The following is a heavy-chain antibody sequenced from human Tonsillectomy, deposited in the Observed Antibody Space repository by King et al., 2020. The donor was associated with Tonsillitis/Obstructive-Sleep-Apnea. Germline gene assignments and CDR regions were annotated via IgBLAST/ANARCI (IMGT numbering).Heavy chain of an antibody. CDR3: ARAFGGSPVGVVY. D-gene: IGHD1-26*01. CDR2: ISSSSTYT. V-gene: IGHV3-11*05. CDR1: GFTFSDYY. J-gene: IGHJ4*02. Sequence: VQLVESGGGLVKPGGSLRLSCAASGFTFSDYYMSWIRQAPGKGLEWVSYISSSSTYTNYADSVRGRFAISRDNAKKSLYLQMNSLRAEDTAVYYCARAFGGSPVGVVYWGQGTLVTVSS.